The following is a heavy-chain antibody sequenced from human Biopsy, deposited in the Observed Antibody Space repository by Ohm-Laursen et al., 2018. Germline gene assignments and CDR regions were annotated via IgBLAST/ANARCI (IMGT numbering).Heavy chain of an antibody. Sequence: ASVKVSCKVSGYAVTEFSMHWVRQAPGKGLEWMGGFAPENGKTIYPQKFQGRVTMTEDTSTSTAYMEVWRLRSDDTAVYYCARDALGGGSYRFFYWGQGSLVTVSS. J-gene: IGHJ4*02. CDR1: GYAVTEFS. D-gene: IGHD1-26*01. CDR2: FAPENGKT. CDR3: ARDALGGGSYRFFY. V-gene: IGHV1-24*01.